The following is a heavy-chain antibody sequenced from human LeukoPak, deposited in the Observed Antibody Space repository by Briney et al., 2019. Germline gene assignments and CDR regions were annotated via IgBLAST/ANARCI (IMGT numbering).Heavy chain of an antibody. CDR1: GFTFSSYG. J-gene: IGHJ4*02. D-gene: IGHD2-2*02. Sequence: GGSLRLSCAASGFTFSSYGMHWVRQAPGKGLEWVAFIRYDGSNKYYAGSVKGRLTISRDNSKNTLYLQMNSLRAEDTAVYYCAKVRRWLGYCSSTSCYTGDSFDYWGQGTLVTVSS. CDR2: IRYDGSNK. CDR3: AKVRRWLGYCSSTSCYTGDSFDY. V-gene: IGHV3-30*02.